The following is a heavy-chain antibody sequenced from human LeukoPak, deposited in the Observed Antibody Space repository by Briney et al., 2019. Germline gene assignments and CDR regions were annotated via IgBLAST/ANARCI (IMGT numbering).Heavy chain of an antibody. J-gene: IGHJ4*02. Sequence: SETLSLTCTVSGGSISSSSYYWGWLRQPPGKGLEWVGSIYYSGSTYYNPSLKSRVTISVDTSKNQFSLKLSSVTAADTAVQYCARHETLYEAANSGFDYWGQGSLVTVSS. CDR3: ARHETLYEAANSGFDY. V-gene: IGHV4-39*01. CDR2: IYYSGST. D-gene: IGHD2-8*01. CDR1: GGSISSSSYY.